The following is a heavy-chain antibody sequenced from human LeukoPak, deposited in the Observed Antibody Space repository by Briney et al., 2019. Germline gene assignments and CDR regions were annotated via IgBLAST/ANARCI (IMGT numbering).Heavy chain of an antibody. CDR1: GYTFTSYG. J-gene: IGHJ6*02. V-gene: IGHV1-18*01. Sequence: ASVKVSCKASGYTFTSYGINWVRQAPGQGLEWMGWISAYNGNTNYAQKLQGRVTMTTDTSTSTAYMELRSLRSDDTAVYYCARDLGYCSGGSCYFSYYYGMDVWGQGTTVTVSS. D-gene: IGHD2-15*01. CDR2: ISAYNGNT. CDR3: ARDLGYCSGGSCYFSYYYGMDV.